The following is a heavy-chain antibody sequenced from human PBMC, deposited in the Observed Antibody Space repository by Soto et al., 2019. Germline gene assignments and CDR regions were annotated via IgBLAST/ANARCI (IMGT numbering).Heavy chain of an antibody. Sequence: QVQLVQSGAEVKKPGASVKFSCKASGYTFTSYYMHWVRQAPGQGLEWMGIINPSGGSTSYAQKFQGRVTMTSNTXXSTVYMELSSLRSEDTAVYYCARVYPSDTRYGYVGNNWFDPWGQGTLVTVSS. CDR3: ARVYPSDTRYGYVGNNWFDP. J-gene: IGHJ5*02. V-gene: IGHV1-46*03. CDR1: GYTFTSYY. D-gene: IGHD5-18*01. CDR2: INPSGGST.